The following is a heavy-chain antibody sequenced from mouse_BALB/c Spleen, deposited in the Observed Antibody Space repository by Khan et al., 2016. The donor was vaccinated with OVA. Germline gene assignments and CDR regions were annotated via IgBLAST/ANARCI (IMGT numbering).Heavy chain of an antibody. CDR2: INPTSGYT. Sequence: VQLQESGGELAKPGASVKMSCKASGYTFTTYWMHWVKQRPGQGLEWIGYINPTSGYTDYNEKFKDKATLSADKSSSTAYMQLSSLTSEDSAVDYCTRDRIDYWGQGTTLTVSS. CDR3: TRDRIDY. CDR1: GYTFTTYW. J-gene: IGHJ2*01. V-gene: IGHV1-7*01.